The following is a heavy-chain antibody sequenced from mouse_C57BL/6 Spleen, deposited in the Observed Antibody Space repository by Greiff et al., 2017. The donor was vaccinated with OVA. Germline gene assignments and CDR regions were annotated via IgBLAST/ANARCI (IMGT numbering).Heavy chain of an antibody. CDR2: IRSKSNNYAT. Sequence: EVQRVESGGGLVQPKGSLKLSCAASGFSFNTYAMNWVRQAPGKGLEWVARIRSKSNNYATYYADSVKDRFTISRDDSESMLYLQMNNLKTEDTAMYYCVSRNYYGSSYSAMDYWGQGTSVTVSS. J-gene: IGHJ4*01. CDR1: GFSFNTYA. D-gene: IGHD1-1*01. V-gene: IGHV10-1*01. CDR3: VSRNYYGSSYSAMDY.